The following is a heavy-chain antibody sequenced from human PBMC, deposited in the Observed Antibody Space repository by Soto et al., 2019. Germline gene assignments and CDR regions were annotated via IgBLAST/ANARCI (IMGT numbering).Heavy chain of an antibody. D-gene: IGHD1-26*01. CDR3: ARLRSTSPAVYFQH. V-gene: IGHV5-51*03. CDR2: IYPSDSDT. J-gene: IGHJ1*01. Sequence: EVQLAQSGAEVKKPGESLKISCQGSGYTFAYYWIGWVRQMPGKGLEWMGIIYPSDSDTRYSPSFQGRVTISADKSISTAYLQWSSLKASDTAMYYCARLRSTSPAVYFQHWGQGTLVTVSS. CDR1: GYTFAYYW.